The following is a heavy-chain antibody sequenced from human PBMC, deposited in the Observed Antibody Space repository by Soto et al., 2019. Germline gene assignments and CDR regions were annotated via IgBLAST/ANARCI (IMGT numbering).Heavy chain of an antibody. J-gene: IGHJ4*02. CDR3: AHKAELGDFDY. V-gene: IGHV2-5*02. CDR2: IYWDDYK. Sequence: QITLKESGPTLLKPTQTLTLTCTLSGFSLSASGVGVGWIRQPPGKAPEWLGIIYWDDYKHYSPSLQSRLTITKDTSKNQVVLRMTNMDPVDTATYFCAHKAELGDFDYWGQGTLVTVSS. CDR1: GFSLSASGVG. D-gene: IGHD6-6*01.